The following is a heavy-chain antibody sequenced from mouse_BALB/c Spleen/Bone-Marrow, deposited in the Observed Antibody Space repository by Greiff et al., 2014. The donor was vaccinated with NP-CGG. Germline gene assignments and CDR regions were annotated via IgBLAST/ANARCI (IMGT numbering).Heavy chain of an antibody. CDR1: GYTFTSYF. CDR2: INPYNDGT. CDR3: ARGGVLWEYYVMDY. V-gene: IGHV1-14*01. Sequence: EVQLQQSGPELVKPGASVKMSCKASGYTFTSYFIHWVKQRPGQGLEWIGHINPYNDGTKYNEKFKGKATLTSDKSSSTAYMELSSLTSEDSAVYFCARGGVLWEYYVMDYWGQGTSVTVSS. D-gene: IGHD4-1*01. J-gene: IGHJ4*01.